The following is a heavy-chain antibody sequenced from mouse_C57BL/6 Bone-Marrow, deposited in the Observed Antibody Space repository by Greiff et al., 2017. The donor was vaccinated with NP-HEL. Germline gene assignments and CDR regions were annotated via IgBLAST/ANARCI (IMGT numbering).Heavy chain of an antibody. CDR2: INPNNGGT. J-gene: IGHJ2*01. V-gene: IGHV1-22*01. CDR1: GYTFTDYN. CDR3: ASRGTTVVAKDYFDY. Sequence: EVKLMESGPELVKPGASVKMSCKASGYTFTDYNMHWVKQSHGKSLEWIGYINPNNGGTSYNQKFKGKATLTVNKSSSTAYMELRSLTSEDSAVYYCASRGTTVVAKDYFDYWGQGTTLTVSS. D-gene: IGHD1-1*01.